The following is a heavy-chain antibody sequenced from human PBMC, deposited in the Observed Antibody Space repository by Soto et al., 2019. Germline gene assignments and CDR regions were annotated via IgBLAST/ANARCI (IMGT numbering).Heavy chain of an antibody. J-gene: IGHJ4*02. CDR1: GFTFSSYA. CDR2: ISYDGSNK. Sequence: GGSLRLSCAASGFTFSSYAMHWVRQAPGKGLEWVAVISYDGSNKYYADSVKGRFTISRDNSKNTLYLQMNSLRAEDTAVYYCARDFCSSTSCYRFVFDYWGQGTLVTVSS. V-gene: IGHV3-30-3*01. CDR3: ARDFCSSTSCYRFVFDY. D-gene: IGHD2-2*01.